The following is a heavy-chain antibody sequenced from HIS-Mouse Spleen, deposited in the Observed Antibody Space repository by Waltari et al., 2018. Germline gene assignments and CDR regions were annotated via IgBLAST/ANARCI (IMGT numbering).Heavy chain of an antibody. D-gene: IGHD6-13*01. CDR1: GCSICSSRNY. Sequence: QLQLQESGPRLVKPSETRSLTCTVFGCSICSSRNYRGRIRQPPGKGLEWIGSIYYSGSTYYNPTLKSRVTISVDTSKNQFSLKLSSVTAADTAVYYCAREIPYSSSWYDWYFDLWGRGTLVTVSS. J-gene: IGHJ2*01. V-gene: IGHV4-39*07. CDR2: IYYSGST. CDR3: AREIPYSSSWYDWYFDL.